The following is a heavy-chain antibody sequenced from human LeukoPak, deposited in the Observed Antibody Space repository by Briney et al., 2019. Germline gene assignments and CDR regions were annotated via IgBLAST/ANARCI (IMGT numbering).Heavy chain of an antibody. CDR2: IWYDGSNK. V-gene: IGHV3-33*01. J-gene: IGHJ4*02. CDR1: GFTFSSYG. Sequence: GGSLGLSCAASGFTFSSYGMHWVRQAPGKGLEWVAVIWYDGSNKYYADSVKGRFTISRDNFKNTLYLQMNSLRAEDTAVYYCARETHSGGSPIDYWGQGTLVTVSS. D-gene: IGHD2-15*01. CDR3: ARETHSGGSPIDY.